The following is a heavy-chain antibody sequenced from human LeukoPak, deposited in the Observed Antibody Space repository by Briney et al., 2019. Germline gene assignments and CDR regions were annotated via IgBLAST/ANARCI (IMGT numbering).Heavy chain of an antibody. Sequence: GGSLRLSCAASGFTFSNYAMHWVRQAPGKGLEWVAFIRYDGSKKYYADSVKGRFTISRDNSKNTLYLQMNNLRPEDTAVYHCAKGYSYSYDYWGQGTLVTVSA. CDR1: GFTFSNYA. V-gene: IGHV3-30*02. CDR2: IRYDGSKK. J-gene: IGHJ4*02. D-gene: IGHD5-18*01. CDR3: AKGYSYSYDY.